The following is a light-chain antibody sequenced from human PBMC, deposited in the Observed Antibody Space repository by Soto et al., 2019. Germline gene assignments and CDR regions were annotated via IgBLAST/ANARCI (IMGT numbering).Light chain of an antibody. V-gene: IGLV2-14*03. CDR3: SSYTSSITYV. J-gene: IGLJ1*01. CDR2: EVS. Sequence: QSALTQPASVSGSPGQSITISCTGTSSDVGGYNFVSWYQQHPGKAPKLMIFEVSHRPSGVSDRFSGSKSGNTASLTISGLQAVDEADYYCSSYTSSITYVFGTGTKVTVL. CDR1: SSDVGGYNF.